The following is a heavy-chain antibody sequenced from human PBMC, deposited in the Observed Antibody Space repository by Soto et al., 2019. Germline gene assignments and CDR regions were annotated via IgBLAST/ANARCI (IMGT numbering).Heavy chain of an antibody. J-gene: IGHJ5*02. CDR3: AVTPKYTSLWYSNWFDP. Sequence: KQSQTLSLTCAISGDSVSSNSAAWNWIRQSPSRGLEWLGRTYYRSKWYNDYAVSVKSRITINPDTSKNQFSLQLNSVTPEDTAVYYSAVTPKYTSLWYSNWFDPWGQGTLVTVSS. V-gene: IGHV6-1*01. CDR1: GDSVSSNSAA. CDR2: TYYRSKWYN. D-gene: IGHD6-13*01.